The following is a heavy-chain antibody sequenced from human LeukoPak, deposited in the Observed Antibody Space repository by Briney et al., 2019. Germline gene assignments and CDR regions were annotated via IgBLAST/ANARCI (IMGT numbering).Heavy chain of an antibody. D-gene: IGHD1-26*01. CDR3: ARKYSGSYRPIDY. Sequence: SETLSLTCTVSGGSISSSSYYWGWIRQPPGKGLEWIGSTYYSGSTYYNPSLKSRVTISVDTSKNQFSLKLSSVTAADTAVYYCARKYSGSYRPIDYWGQGTLVTVSS. J-gene: IGHJ4*02. CDR2: TYYSGST. V-gene: IGHV4-39*01. CDR1: GGSISSSSYY.